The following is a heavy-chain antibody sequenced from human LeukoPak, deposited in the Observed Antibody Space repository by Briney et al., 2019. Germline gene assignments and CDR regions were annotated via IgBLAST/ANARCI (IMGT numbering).Heavy chain of an antibody. D-gene: IGHD5-12*01. CDR1: GGAFSNDY. CDR3: ASVGGYDPLFDY. Sequence: SETLSLTCAVYGGAFSNDYWTSIRQPPGKGLEWIGKINHSGSTNYNPSLKSRVTISVDTSKNQFSLKLSSVSAADTGVYYCASVGGYDPLFDYWGQGTLVTVSS. V-gene: IGHV4-34*01. J-gene: IGHJ4*02. CDR2: INHSGST.